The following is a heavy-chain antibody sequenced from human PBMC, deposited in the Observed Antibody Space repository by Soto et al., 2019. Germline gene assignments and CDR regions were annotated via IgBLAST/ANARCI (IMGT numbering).Heavy chain of an antibody. D-gene: IGHD2-15*01. CDR2: INGGGGST. CDR1: GFTFSSYT. J-gene: IGHJ4*02. CDR3: AKDKVCSCVSCYYDY. Sequence: EVQLLEAGGDLIQPGGSLRLSCAASGFTFSSYTMNWVRQAPGKGLEWVSAINGGGGSTYYADSVKGRFTISRDNSKDTLYLQMNSLRAEDTAVYYCAKDKVCSCVSCYYDYWGQGTLVSVS. V-gene: IGHV3-23*01.